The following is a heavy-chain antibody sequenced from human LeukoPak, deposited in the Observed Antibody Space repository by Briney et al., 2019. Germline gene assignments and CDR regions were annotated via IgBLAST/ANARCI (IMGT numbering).Heavy chain of an antibody. Sequence: PGGSLRLSCAASGFTFSTNAMTWVRQAPGKGLEWVSAISGSGLSTYYADSVKGRFTISRDNSKNTLYLQMDSLRAEDTAIYYCAKLFKAYSSTWIDYWGQGNLVTVSS. CDR1: GFTFSTNA. J-gene: IGHJ4*02. CDR3: AKLFKAYSSTWIDY. D-gene: IGHD6-13*01. V-gene: IGHV3-23*01. CDR2: ISGSGLST.